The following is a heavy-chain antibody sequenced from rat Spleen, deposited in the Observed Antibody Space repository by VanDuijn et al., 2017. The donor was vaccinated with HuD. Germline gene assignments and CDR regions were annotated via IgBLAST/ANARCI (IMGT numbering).Heavy chain of an antibody. CDR2: MWSGGNT. Sequence: QVQLKESGPGLVQPSQTLSLTCTVSGFSLTSHHVSWVRQFPGKGLEWMGLMWSGGNTAYNSLLKSRLSISRDTSKSQVFLKMNSLQTEDTATYYCARDPLLGAPFDYWGQGVMVTVSS. CDR3: ARDPLLGAPFDY. J-gene: IGHJ2*01. D-gene: IGHD5-1*01. CDR1: GFSLTSHH. V-gene: IGHV2-32*01.